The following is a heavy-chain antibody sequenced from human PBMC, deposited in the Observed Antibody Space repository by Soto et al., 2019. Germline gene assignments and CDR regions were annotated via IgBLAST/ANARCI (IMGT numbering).Heavy chain of an antibody. CDR2: IYYSGRT. D-gene: IGHD4-17*01. Sequence: SETLSLTCTVSGGSIRESGLYWGWIRQPPGKGLEWIGYIYYSGRTNYNPSLKSRVTISVDTSKNQFSLKLSSVTAADTAVYYCAKMDYGDSFDYWGQGTLVTV. CDR1: GGSIRESGLY. V-gene: IGHV4-61*05. CDR3: AKMDYGDSFDY. J-gene: IGHJ4*02.